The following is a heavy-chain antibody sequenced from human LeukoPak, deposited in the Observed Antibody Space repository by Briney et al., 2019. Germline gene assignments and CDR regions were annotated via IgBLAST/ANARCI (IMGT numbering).Heavy chain of an antibody. CDR1: GGSISSYY. V-gene: IGHV4-59*12. D-gene: IGHD5/OR15-5a*01. J-gene: IGHJ5*02. CDR3: ARGLLRFLNWFDP. CDR2: INYTGDTATGTT. Sequence: SETLSLTCTVSGGSISSYYWTWVRQPAGKGLEWIADINYTGDTATGTTNYSPSLGSRVTISVDTSKNQFSLKLSSVTAADTAVYYCARGLLRFLNWFDPWGQGTLVTVSS.